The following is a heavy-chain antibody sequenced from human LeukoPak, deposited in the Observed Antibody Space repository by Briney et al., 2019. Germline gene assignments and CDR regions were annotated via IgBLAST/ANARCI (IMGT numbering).Heavy chain of an antibody. CDR2: IIPILGIA. Sequence: SVKVSCKASGGTFSSYAISWVRQAPGQGLEWMGRIIPILGIANYAQKFQGRVTITADKSTSTAYMELSSLRSEDTAVYYCARANLYCSSTSCYTGSQHYGMDVRGQGTTVTVSS. J-gene: IGHJ6*02. CDR3: ARANLYCSSTSCYTGSQHYGMDV. V-gene: IGHV1-69*04. D-gene: IGHD2-2*02. CDR1: GGTFSSYA.